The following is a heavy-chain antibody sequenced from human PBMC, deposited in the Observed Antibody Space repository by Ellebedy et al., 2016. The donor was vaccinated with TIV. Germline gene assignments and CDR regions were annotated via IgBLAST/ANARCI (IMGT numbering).Heavy chain of an antibody. J-gene: IGHJ5*02. Sequence: GESLKISCAASGITVSSNYMSWVRQAPGKGLEWVSVIYSGGSIYYAASVKGRFTIYRDNSKNTLYLQMNSLRAEDTAVYYCARVDSSGYYSSGWFDPWGQGTLVTVSS. V-gene: IGHV3-66*01. CDR2: IYSGGSI. CDR1: GITVSSNY. D-gene: IGHD3-22*01. CDR3: ARVDSSGYYSSGWFDP.